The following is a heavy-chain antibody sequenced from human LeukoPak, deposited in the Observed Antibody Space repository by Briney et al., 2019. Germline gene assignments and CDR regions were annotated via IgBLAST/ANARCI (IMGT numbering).Heavy chain of an antibody. CDR3: ARAPREGPFDY. Sequence: LGASVTVSCKASGYTFATFGISWLRQAPGQGLEWLGWISVYNGDTHFAQRFQGRVTMTTDTSTSTVYMDLRSLTSDDTAVYYCARAPREGPFDYWGQGSLLTVSS. V-gene: IGHV1-18*01. CDR1: GYTFATFG. D-gene: IGHD5-24*01. J-gene: IGHJ4*02. CDR2: ISVYNGDT.